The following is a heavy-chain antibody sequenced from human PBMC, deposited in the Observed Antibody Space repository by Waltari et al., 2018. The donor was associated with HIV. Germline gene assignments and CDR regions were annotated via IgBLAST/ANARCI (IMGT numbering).Heavy chain of an antibody. D-gene: IGHD2-8*02. V-gene: IGHV3-15*01. J-gene: IGHJ3*02. Sequence: EVLLVESGGGLVNIGGSLRLSCVASKFDFTNAWMSWVRQAPGKGLEWVARIKSKTDGETMDYAAPVKGRFFISRDDSKNTLYLQMNNLKTEDTGMYYCRGPLTVEYVFDIWGLGTMVTVYS. CDR3: RGPLTVEYVFDI. CDR2: IKSKTDGETM. CDR1: KFDFTNAW.